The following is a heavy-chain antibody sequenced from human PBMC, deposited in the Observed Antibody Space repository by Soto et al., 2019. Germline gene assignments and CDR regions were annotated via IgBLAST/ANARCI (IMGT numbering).Heavy chain of an antibody. Sequence: SETLSLTCAVYGGSFSGYYWSWIRQPPGKGLEWIGEINDSGSTNYNPSLKSRVTISVDTSKNQFSLKLSSVTAADTAVYYCARGSHYDILTGYQNWFDPWGQGTLVTVSS. CDR1: GGSFSGYY. CDR3: ARGSHYDILTGYQNWFDP. CDR2: INDSGST. V-gene: IGHV4-34*09. J-gene: IGHJ5*02. D-gene: IGHD3-9*01.